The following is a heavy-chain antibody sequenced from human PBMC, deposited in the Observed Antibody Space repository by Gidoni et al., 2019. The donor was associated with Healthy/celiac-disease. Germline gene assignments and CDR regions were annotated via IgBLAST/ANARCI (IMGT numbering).Heavy chain of an antibody. CDR3: AKDKRFGVGFDY. CDR2: ISGSGGST. Sequence: GKGLEWVSAISGSGGSTYYADSVKGQFTISRDNSKNTLYLQMNSLRAEDTAVYYCAKDKRFGVGFDYWGQGTLVTVSS. V-gene: IGHV3-23*01. D-gene: IGHD3-10*01. J-gene: IGHJ4*02.